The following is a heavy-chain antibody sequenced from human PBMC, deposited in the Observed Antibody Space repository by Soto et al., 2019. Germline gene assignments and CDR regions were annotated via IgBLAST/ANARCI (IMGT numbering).Heavy chain of an antibody. CDR3: ARATKGGYSSNNIYYYYYYMDV. CDR2: IYYSGST. V-gene: IGHV4-59*01. J-gene: IGHJ6*03. D-gene: IGHD6-13*01. CDR1: GGSISSYY. Sequence: SETLSLTCTVSGGSISSYYWSWIRQPPGKGLEWIGYIYYSGSTNYNPSLKSRVTISVDTSKNQFSLKLSSVTAADTAVYYCARATKGGYSSNNIYYYYYYMDVWGKGTTVTVSS.